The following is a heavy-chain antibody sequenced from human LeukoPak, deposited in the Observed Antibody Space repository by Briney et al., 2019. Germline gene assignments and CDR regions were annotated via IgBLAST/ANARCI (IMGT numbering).Heavy chain of an antibody. J-gene: IGHJ5*02. D-gene: IGHD3-10*01. CDR2: ISSSSSTI. CDR1: GFTFSSYS. V-gene: IGHV3-48*01. CDR3: AIDWSFPAGSGSYYWFDP. Sequence: PGGSLRLSCAASGFTFSSYSMNWVRQAPGKGLEWVSYISSSSSTIYYADSVKGRFTISRDNAKNSLYLQMNSLRAEDTAVYYCAIDWSFPAGSGSYYWFDPWGQGTLVTVSS.